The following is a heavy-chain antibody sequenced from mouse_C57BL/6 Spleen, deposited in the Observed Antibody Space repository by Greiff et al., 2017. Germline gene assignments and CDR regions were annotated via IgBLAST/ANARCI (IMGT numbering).Heavy chain of an antibody. Sequence: VHVKQSGAELVRPGASVKLSCTASGFNIKDDYMNWVKQRPEQGLEWIGWIDPENGDPEYASKLQGKATITADTSSNTAYLQLSSLTSEDTAVYYCTTADGSWFAYWGQGTLVTVSA. V-gene: IGHV14-4*01. CDR2: IDPENGDP. J-gene: IGHJ3*01. CDR3: TTADGSWFAY. D-gene: IGHD3-3*01. CDR1: GFNIKDDY.